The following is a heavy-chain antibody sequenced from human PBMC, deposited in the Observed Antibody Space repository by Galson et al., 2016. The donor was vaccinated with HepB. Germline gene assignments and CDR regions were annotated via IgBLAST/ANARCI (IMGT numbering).Heavy chain of an antibody. J-gene: IGHJ4*02. Sequence: SVKVSCKASGYTFTVYYMHWVRQAPGQGLEWMGWISPNNGATNYAQKFQGWVTMTRDTSISTAYMELRRLRSDDTAVYYWSRVGDYGSGSFDYWGQGTLVTVSS. CDR1: GYTFTVYY. CDR3: SRVGDYGSGSFDY. CDR2: ISPNNGAT. D-gene: IGHD3-10*01. V-gene: IGHV1-2*04.